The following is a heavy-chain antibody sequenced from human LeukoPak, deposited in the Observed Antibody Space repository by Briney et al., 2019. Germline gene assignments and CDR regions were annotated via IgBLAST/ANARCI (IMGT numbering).Heavy chain of an antibody. Sequence: ETLSLTCTVSGGSISSYYWSWIRQPPGKGLEWVSAISGSGVTTYFADSVKGRFTISRDNSKNTLYLQMNSLRAEDTAVYYCAKNVREADWYYYYMDVWGKGTTVTVSS. V-gene: IGHV3-23*01. J-gene: IGHJ6*03. CDR3: AKNVREADWYYYYMDV. D-gene: IGHD3-9*01. CDR1: GGSISSYY. CDR2: ISGSGVTT.